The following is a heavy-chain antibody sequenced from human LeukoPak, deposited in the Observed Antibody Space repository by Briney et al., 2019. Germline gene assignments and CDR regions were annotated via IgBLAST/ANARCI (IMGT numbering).Heavy chain of an antibody. CDR3: ARDPWDGSDYRVGFDH. D-gene: IGHD3-22*01. J-gene: IGHJ4*02. Sequence: GGSLRLSCAASGFTFSSFSMNWVRQAPGKGLEWVSSISSRNTYIYYTDSVRGRFTISRDNAKNSLYLQMNSLRAEDTAVYYCARDPWDGSDYRVGFDHWGQGTLVTVSS. V-gene: IGHV3-21*01. CDR1: GFTFSSFS. CDR2: ISSRNTYI.